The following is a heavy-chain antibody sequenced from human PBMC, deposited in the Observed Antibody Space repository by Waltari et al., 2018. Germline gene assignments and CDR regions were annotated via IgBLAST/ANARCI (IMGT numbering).Heavy chain of an antibody. CDR2: IYYSGST. J-gene: IGHJ4*02. CDR3: ARRCRWASGKLFDY. V-gene: IGHV4-39*01. CDR1: GGSISSSSYY. Sequence: QLQLQESGPGLVKPSETLSLTCTVSGGSISSSSYYWGWIRQPPGKGLEGIGSIYYSGSTYYNPSLKSRVTISVDTSKNQFSLKLSSVTAADTAVYYCARRCRWASGKLFDYWGQGTLVTVSS. D-gene: IGHD2-15*01.